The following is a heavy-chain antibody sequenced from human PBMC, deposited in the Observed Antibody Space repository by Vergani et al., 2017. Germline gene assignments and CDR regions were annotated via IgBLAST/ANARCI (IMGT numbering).Heavy chain of an antibody. Sequence: EVQLVQSGAEVKKSGESMKIFCQGSGYSFNRYWIGWVRQMPGKGLEWMGVINHEDTDTRYSPSFQGQVTISADKSIRTAYLQWSSLKASDTAMYYCARQEVYNTLSFYYWGQGTQVTVSS. CDR3: ARQEVYNTLSFYY. J-gene: IGHJ4*02. D-gene: IGHD1-14*01. V-gene: IGHV5-51*01. CDR1: GYSFNRYW. CDR2: INHEDTDT.